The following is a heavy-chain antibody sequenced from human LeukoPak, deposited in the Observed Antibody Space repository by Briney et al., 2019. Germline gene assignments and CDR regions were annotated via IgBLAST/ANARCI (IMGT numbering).Heavy chain of an antibody. CDR2: INPNSGGT. J-gene: IGHJ4*02. CDR1: GYTFTDYY. Sequence: ASVKVSCKAFGYTFTDYYMHWVRQAPGQGLEWMGWINPNSGGTNYAQKFQGRVTMTRDTSIRTAYMELSSLRSDDTAMYFCARGRGSYLDYWGQGTLVTVSS. CDR3: ARGRGSYLDY. V-gene: IGHV1-2*02.